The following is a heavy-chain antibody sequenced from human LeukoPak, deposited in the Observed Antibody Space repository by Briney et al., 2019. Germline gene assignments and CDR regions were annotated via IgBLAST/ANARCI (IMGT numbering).Heavy chain of an antibody. CDR1: GFTFSSYA. J-gene: IGHJ6*02. Sequence: GGSLRLSCAASGFTFSSYAMSWVRQAPGKGLEWVSAISGSGGSTYYADSVKGRFTISRDNSKNTLYLQMNSLGAEDTAVYYCAKSLFYGDYDYYYYGMDVWGQGTTVTVSS. CDR2: ISGSGGST. CDR3: AKSLFYGDYDYYYYGMDV. V-gene: IGHV3-23*01. D-gene: IGHD4-17*01.